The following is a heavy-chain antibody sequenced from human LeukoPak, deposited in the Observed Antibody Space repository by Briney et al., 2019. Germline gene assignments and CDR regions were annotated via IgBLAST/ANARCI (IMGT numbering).Heavy chain of an antibody. CDR1: GGSFSGYY. D-gene: IGHD4-17*01. J-gene: IGHJ1*01. CDR3: ARETYGDFGRLQH. Sequence: SETLSLTCAVYGGSFSGYYWSWIRQPPGKGLEWIGEINHSGSTNYNPSLKSRVTISVDTSKNQFSLKLSSVTAADTAVYYCARETYGDFGRLQHWGQGTLVTVSS. V-gene: IGHV4-34*01. CDR2: INHSGST.